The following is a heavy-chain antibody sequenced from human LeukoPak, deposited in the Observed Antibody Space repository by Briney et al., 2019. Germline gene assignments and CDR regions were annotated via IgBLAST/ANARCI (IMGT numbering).Heavy chain of an antibody. CDR2: ISGSGGST. D-gene: IGHD6-13*01. CDR3: AKPQGVSSSWGYYYYGMDV. J-gene: IGHJ6*02. Sequence: PGGSLRLSCAASGFTFSSYAMSWVRQAPGEGLEWGSAISGSGGSTYYADSVKGRFTIPRNNSKNTLYLQMTSLRAEDTAVYYCAKPQGVSSSWGYYYYGMDVWGQGTTVTVSS. CDR1: GFTFSSYA. V-gene: IGHV3-23*01.